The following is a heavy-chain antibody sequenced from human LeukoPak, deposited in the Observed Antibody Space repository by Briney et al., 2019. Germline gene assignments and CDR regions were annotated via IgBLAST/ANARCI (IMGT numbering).Heavy chain of an antibody. J-gene: IGHJ4*01. Sequence: GASVKVSCKASGGTFSSYAISWVRQAPGQGLEWMGGIIPIFGTANYAQKFQGRVTITADESTSTAYMELSSLRSEDTAVYYCARALDCGGDCYTFEYWXXGTLVTVSS. CDR2: IIPIFGTA. D-gene: IGHD2-21*01. V-gene: IGHV1-69*13. CDR3: ARALDCGGDCYTFEY. CDR1: GGTFSSYA.